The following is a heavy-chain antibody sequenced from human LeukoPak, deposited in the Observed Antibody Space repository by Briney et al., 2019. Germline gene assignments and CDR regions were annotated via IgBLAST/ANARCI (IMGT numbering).Heavy chain of an antibody. D-gene: IGHD4-23*01. CDR2: INPNSGGT. Sequence: ASVKVSCKASGYTFTSYYMHWVRRAPGQGLEWMGWINPNSGGTNYAQKFQGRVTMTRDTSISTAYMELSRLRSDDTAVYYCARGDYGGNSEFDYWGQGTLVTVSS. CDR1: GYTFTSYY. J-gene: IGHJ4*02. CDR3: ARGDYGGNSEFDY. V-gene: IGHV1-2*02.